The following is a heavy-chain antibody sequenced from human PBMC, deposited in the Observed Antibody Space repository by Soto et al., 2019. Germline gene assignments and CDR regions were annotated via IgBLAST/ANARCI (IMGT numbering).Heavy chain of an antibody. CDR3: ASGSAASSGWYLLDY. D-gene: IGHD6-19*01. CDR1: GYTFTSYA. Sequence: ASVKVSCKASGYTFTSYAIHWVRQAPGQRLEWMGWTNAANGNTECSQNFQGRVTITRDTSANTAYMELSSLRSEDTAIYYCASGSAASSGWYLLDYWGKGTLVTVSS. V-gene: IGHV1-3*01. CDR2: TNAANGNT. J-gene: IGHJ4*02.